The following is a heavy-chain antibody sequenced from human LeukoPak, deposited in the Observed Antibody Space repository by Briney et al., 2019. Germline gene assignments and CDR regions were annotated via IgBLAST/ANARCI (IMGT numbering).Heavy chain of an antibody. V-gene: IGHV3-53*01. D-gene: IGHD1-26*01. CDR2: IYSDGST. CDR3: ARERGRGRDSPWFDY. CDR1: GFIVSGDF. Sequence: GGSQRLSCAASGFIVSGDFMSWVRQAPGKGLEWVSVIYSDGSTYYADSVKGRFTISRDNSKNTLDLQMTGLRAEDTAVYYCARERGRGRDSPWFDYWGQGTLVTVSS. J-gene: IGHJ4*02.